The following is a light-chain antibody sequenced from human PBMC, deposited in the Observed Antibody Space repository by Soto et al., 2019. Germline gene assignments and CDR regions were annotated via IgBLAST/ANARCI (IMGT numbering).Light chain of an antibody. Sequence: QSVLTQPRSVSGSPGQSVTISCTGTSSDVGTYDFVSWYQQLPVKAPKLIIYDVTKRPSGVPDRFSGSKSANTASLTISGLQADDEADYYCCSYAGSRPWVFGGGTKLTVL. CDR3: CSYAGSRPWV. CDR2: DVT. J-gene: IGLJ3*02. CDR1: SSDVGTYDF. V-gene: IGLV2-11*01.